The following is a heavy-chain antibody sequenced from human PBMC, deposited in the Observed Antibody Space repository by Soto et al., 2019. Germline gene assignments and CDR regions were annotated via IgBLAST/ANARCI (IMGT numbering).Heavy chain of an antibody. CDR2: INPNSGGT. J-gene: IGHJ6*02. D-gene: IGHD6-6*01. CDR3: ARDRPYPRPPSIASYYYGMDV. CDR1: GYTFTGYY. Sequence: ASVKVSCKASGYTFTGYYMHWVRQAPGQGLEWMGWINPNSGGTNYAQKFQGWVTMTRDTSISTAYMELSRLRSDDTAVYYCARDRPYPRPPSIASYYYGMDVWGQGTTVTVSS. V-gene: IGHV1-2*04.